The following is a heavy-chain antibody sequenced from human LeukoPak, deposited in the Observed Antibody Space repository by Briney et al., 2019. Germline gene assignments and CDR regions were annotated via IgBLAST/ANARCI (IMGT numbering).Heavy chain of an antibody. CDR2: IYSGGNT. Sequence: GGSLRLSCTVSGFTVSINSMSWVRQAPGKGLEWVSFIYSGGNTHYSDSVKGRFTISRDNSKNTLYLQMNSLRAEDTAVYYCTTRVYGVRRNDAFDIWGQGTMVTVSS. D-gene: IGHD5/OR15-5a*01. CDR1: GFTVSINS. J-gene: IGHJ3*02. V-gene: IGHV3-53*01. CDR3: TTRVYGVRRNDAFDI.